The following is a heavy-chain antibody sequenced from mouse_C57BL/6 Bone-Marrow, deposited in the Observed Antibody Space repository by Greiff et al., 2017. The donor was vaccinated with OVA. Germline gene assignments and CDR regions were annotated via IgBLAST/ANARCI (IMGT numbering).Heavy chain of an antibody. CDR1: GYAFSNSW. Sequence: QVQLQQSGPELVKPGASVKISCKASGYAFSNSWMNWVKQRPGKGLEWIGRIYPGDGDTNYNGKFKGKATLTADKSSNTAYMQLSSLTSEDSAVYFCARRELRPYWYFDVWGTGTTVTVSS. D-gene: IGHD1-2*01. CDR3: ARRELRPYWYFDV. CDR2: IYPGDGDT. V-gene: IGHV1-82*01. J-gene: IGHJ1*03.